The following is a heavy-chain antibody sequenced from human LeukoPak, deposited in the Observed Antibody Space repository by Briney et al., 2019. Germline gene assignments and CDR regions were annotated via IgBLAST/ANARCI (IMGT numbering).Heavy chain of an antibody. CDR1: GFTFSSYA. Sequence: GGSLRLSCAASGFTFSSYAMSWVRQAPGKGLEWVSAISGSGGSTYYADSVKGRFTISRDNSKNTLYLQMNSLRAEDTAVYYCAKSFALTYYYDSSGYVFDYWGQGTLVTVSS. CDR2: ISGSGGST. CDR3: AKSFALTYYYDSSGYVFDY. V-gene: IGHV3-23*01. J-gene: IGHJ4*02. D-gene: IGHD3-22*01.